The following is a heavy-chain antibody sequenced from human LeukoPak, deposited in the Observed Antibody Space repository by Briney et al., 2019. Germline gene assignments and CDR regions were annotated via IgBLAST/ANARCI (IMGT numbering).Heavy chain of an antibody. J-gene: IGHJ2*01. Sequence: PGGSLRLSCAASGFTVRTSYMSWVRQAPGKGLEWVSIIYSGGNTYYADSVEGRVTISRDNSKNTLSLQMNSLRAEDTAVYYCARASTSRWYWFFGLWGRGTLVTVTS. D-gene: IGHD6-13*01. CDR2: IYSGGNT. V-gene: IGHV3-53*01. CDR1: GFTVRTSY. CDR3: ARASTSRWYWFFGL.